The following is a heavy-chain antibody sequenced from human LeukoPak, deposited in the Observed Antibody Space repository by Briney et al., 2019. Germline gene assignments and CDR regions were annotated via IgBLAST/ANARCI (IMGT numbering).Heavy chain of an antibody. CDR3: ARDWVRSSCTD. CDR1: GFTFSSYW. Sequence: GGSLRLSCATSGFTFSSYWMSWVRHTPGKGLEWVANIKTDGSDEYYVDSVKGRFTISRDNAKNSLYLQMNSLRAEDTAVYYCARDWVRSSCTDWGQGNLVTVSS. D-gene: IGHD6-13*01. V-gene: IGHV3-7*01. CDR2: IKTDGSDE. J-gene: IGHJ4*02.